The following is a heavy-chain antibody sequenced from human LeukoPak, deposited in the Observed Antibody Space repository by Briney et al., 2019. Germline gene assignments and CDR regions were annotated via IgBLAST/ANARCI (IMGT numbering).Heavy chain of an antibody. Sequence: PSETLSLTCTVSGGSISSSSYYWGWIRQPPGKGLEWIGGIYYSGSTYYNPSLKSRVTISVDTSKNQFSLKLSSVTAADTAIYYCATDSYVSGSYYRLFYWGQGTLVTVSS. CDR3: ATDSYVSGSYYRLFY. J-gene: IGHJ4*02. CDR2: IYYSGST. D-gene: IGHD3-10*01. V-gene: IGHV4-39*01. CDR1: GGSISSSSYY.